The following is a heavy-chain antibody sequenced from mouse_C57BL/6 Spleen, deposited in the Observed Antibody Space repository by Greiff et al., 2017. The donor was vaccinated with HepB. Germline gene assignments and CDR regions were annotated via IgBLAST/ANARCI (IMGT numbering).Heavy chain of an antibody. V-gene: IGHV1-7*01. D-gene: IGHD2-4*01. Sequence: VQLQQSGAELVKPGASVKVSCKASGYTFTSYWMHWVKQRPGQGLEWIGYINPSSGYTKYNQKFKDKATLTADKSSSTAYMQLSSLTYEDSAVYYCASGNYDYPFAYWGQGTLVTVSA. CDR3: ASGNYDYPFAY. CDR1: GYTFTSYW. J-gene: IGHJ3*01. CDR2: INPSSGYT.